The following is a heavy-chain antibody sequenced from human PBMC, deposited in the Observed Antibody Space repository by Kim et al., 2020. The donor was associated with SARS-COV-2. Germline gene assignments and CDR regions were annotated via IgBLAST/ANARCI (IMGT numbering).Heavy chain of an antibody. V-gene: IGHV3-23*01. J-gene: IGHJ4*02. D-gene: IGHD6-19*01. CDR3: AKAVAVAAVGYFDY. Sequence: ESVKGPFTIARANSKTTLYLQMSGLRAEDTALYYCAKAVAVAAVGYFDYWGQGTLVTVSS.